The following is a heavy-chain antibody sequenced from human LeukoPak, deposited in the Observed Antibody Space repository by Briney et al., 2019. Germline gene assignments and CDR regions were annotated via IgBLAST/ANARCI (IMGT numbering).Heavy chain of an antibody. CDR2: ISSSSGYI. CDR3: AREITASATLDY. Sequence: TGGSLRLSCAASGFTFSSYSMNWVRQAPGKSLEWVSSISSSSGYIYYADSVRGRFTISRDNAKSSLHLQMNSLRADDTAIYYCAREITASATLDYWGQGTLVTVSS. V-gene: IGHV3-21*01. J-gene: IGHJ4*02. CDR1: GFTFSSYS. D-gene: IGHD6-13*01.